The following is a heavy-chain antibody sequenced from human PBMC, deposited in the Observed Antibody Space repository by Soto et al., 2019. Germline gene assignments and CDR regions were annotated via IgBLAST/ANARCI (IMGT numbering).Heavy chain of an antibody. D-gene: IGHD3-22*01. CDR3: AGTYHDNSGYTTFDY. Sequence: EVQLVQSGAEVKKPGESLKISCKGSGYNFTNYWIGWVRQMPGKGLEWIAIIYPGDSDTRYNPSFKGQVTISADKSISTAFLQWSSLKAPDTATYYCAGTYHDNSGYTTFDYWGHGTLVTVSS. CDR1: GYNFTNYW. V-gene: IGHV5-51*01. J-gene: IGHJ4*01. CDR2: IYPGDSDT.